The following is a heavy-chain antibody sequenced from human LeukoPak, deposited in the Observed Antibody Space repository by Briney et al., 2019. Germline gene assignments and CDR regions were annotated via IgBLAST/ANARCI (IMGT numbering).Heavy chain of an antibody. CDR3: ARGGLVTIFGVVTRKNVFDP. CDR1: GFTFSSYA. D-gene: IGHD3-3*01. J-gene: IGHJ5*02. CDR2: ISGSGGST. Sequence: GGSLRLSCAASGFTFSSYAMSWVRQAPGKGLEWVSAISGSGGSTSYAQKFQGRVTMTRDTSTSTVYMELSSLRSEDTAVYYCARGGLVTIFGVVTRKNVFDPWGQGTLVTVSS. V-gene: IGHV3-23*01.